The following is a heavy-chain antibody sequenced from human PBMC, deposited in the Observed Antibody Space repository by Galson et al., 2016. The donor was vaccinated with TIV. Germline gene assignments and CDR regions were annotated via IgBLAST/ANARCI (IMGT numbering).Heavy chain of an antibody. V-gene: IGHV3-7*01. CDR3: VRRYFDL. Sequence: SLRLSCAASGFTFSDYWMHWVRQTPGKGLEWVANIKQDGSEKYYVDSVKGRFTISRDNAKSSLFLQMNSPRAEDTAVYYCVRRYFDLWGRGTLVTVSS. CDR2: IKQDGSEK. CDR1: GFTFSDYW. J-gene: IGHJ2*01.